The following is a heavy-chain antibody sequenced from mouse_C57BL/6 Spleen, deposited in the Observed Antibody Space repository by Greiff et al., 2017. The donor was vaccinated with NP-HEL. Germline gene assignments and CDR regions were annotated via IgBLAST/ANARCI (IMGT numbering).Heavy chain of an antibody. D-gene: IGHD2-10*01. CDR1: GYTFTSYW. V-gene: IGHV1-7*01. J-gene: IGHJ4*01. Sequence: VQRVESGAELAKPGASVKLSCKASGYTFTSYWMHWVKQRPGQGLEWIGYINPSSGYTKYNQKFKDKATLTADKSSSTAYMQLSSLTYEDSAVYYCFLGLLRAMDYWGQGTSVTVSS. CDR3: FLGLLRAMDY. CDR2: INPSSGYT.